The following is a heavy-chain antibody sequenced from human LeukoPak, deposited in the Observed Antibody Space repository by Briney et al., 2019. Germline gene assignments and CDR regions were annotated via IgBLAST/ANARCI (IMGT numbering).Heavy chain of an antibody. Sequence: GGSLRLSCAASGFTFSSYEMNWVRQAPGKGLEWVSYISSSGSTIYYADSAKGRFTISRANAKNALYLQMNSVRVDDTAVYYYTRDTLGGQGTTVTVSS. CDR1: GFTFSSYE. J-gene: IGHJ6*02. CDR2: ISSSGSTI. CDR3: TRDTL. D-gene: IGHD2/OR15-2a*01. V-gene: IGHV3-48*03.